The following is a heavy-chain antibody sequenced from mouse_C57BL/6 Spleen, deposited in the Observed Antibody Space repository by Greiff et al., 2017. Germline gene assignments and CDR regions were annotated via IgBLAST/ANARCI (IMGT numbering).Heavy chain of an antibody. CDR2: INPSTGGT. CDR3: ERSEDYDVPSYWYFDV. D-gene: IGHD2-4*01. V-gene: IGHV1-43*01. CDR1: GYSFTGYY. J-gene: IGHJ1*03. Sequence: VQLQQSGPELVKPGASVKISCKASGYSFTGYYMHWVKQSSEKSLGWIGEINPSTGGTSYNQKFKGKATLTVTKASSTAYMQLKGRTSEDSAVYYCERSEDYDVPSYWYFDVWGTGTTVTVSS.